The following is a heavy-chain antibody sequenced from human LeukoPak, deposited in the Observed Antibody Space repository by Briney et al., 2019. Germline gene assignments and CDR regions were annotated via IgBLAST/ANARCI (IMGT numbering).Heavy chain of an antibody. Sequence: ASVKVSCKASGYTFTGYYMHWVRQAPGQGLEWMGWINPNSGGTNYAQKFQGRVTITADKSTSTAYMELSSLRSEDTAVYYCARGHSKELIEQWLVDYWGQGTLVTVSS. CDR3: ARGHSKELIEQWLVDY. CDR1: GYTFTGYY. CDR2: INPNSGGT. V-gene: IGHV1-2*02. D-gene: IGHD6-19*01. J-gene: IGHJ4*02.